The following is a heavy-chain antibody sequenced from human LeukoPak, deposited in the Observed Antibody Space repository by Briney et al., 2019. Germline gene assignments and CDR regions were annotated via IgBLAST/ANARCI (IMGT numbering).Heavy chain of an antibody. V-gene: IGHV4-59*01. D-gene: IGHD1-26*01. CDR2: IYYSGST. CDR1: GGSISSNY. CDR3: ARSRGYFEY. J-gene: IGHJ4*02. Sequence: SETLSLTCTVSGGSISSNYWSWIRQPPGKGLEWIGYIYYSGSTNYNPSLKSRVTISVDTSKNQFSLKLSSVTAADTAVYYCARSRGYFEYWGQGTLVTVSS.